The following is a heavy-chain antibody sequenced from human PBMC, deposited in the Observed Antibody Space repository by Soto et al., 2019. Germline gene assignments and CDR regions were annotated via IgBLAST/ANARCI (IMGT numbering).Heavy chain of an antibody. CDR3: ARSRYCTSATCFGPHWFDP. J-gene: IGHJ5*02. CDR1: GGTFSSHT. Sequence: SVKVSCKASGGTFSSHTISWVRQAPGQGLEWMGRIIPLLDITNYAQKFQGRVTITADKSTTTTYMELISLRSEDTAVYYCARSRYCTSATCFGPHWFDPWGQGSLVTVSS. D-gene: IGHD2-2*01. CDR2: IIPLLDIT. V-gene: IGHV1-69*02.